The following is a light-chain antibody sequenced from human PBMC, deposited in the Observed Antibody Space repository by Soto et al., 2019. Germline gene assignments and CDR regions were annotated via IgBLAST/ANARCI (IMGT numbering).Light chain of an antibody. CDR2: DVS. CDR3: CSYAGSYNVV. CDR1: SSDVGGYNY. Sequence: QSALTRPRSVSGSPGQSVTISCTGTSSDVGGYNYVSWYQQHPGKAPKLMIYDVSKRPSGVPDRFSGSKSGNTASLTISGLQAEDEADYYCCSYAGSYNVVFGGGTQLTVL. V-gene: IGLV2-11*01. J-gene: IGLJ2*01.